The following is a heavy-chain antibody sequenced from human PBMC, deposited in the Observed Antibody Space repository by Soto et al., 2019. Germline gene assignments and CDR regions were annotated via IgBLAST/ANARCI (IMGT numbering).Heavy chain of an antibody. D-gene: IGHD3-3*01. CDR3: ARGDWWSGYYNYFYY. J-gene: IGHJ4*02. Sequence: PGLSLRLSCAASGFTFSSYSMNWVLQAPGKGLEWVSYISSSSSTIYYADSVKGRFTMSRDNAKNSLYLQMNSLRDEDKAVYHCARGDWWSGYYNYFYYWGQGTLVTVSS. V-gene: IGHV3-48*02. CDR2: ISSSSSTI. CDR1: GFTFSSYS.